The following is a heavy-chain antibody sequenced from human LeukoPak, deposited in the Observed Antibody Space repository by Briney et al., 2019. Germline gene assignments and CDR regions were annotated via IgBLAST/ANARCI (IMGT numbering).Heavy chain of an antibody. J-gene: IGHJ4*02. D-gene: IGHD3-16*01. CDR3: ARDGGFDY. V-gene: IGHV1-2*02. Sequence: ASVKVSCKASGYTFTDSYIHWVRQAPGEGLEWMGWINTGSGATNYAQKFQGRVTMTRDTSISTTYMELSRLTSDDTAVYYCARDGGFDYWGQGTLATVSS. CDR2: INTGSGAT. CDR1: GYTFTDSY.